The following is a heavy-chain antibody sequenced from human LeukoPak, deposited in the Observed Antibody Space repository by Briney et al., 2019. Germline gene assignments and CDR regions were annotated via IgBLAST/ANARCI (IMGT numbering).Heavy chain of an antibody. D-gene: IGHD2-15*01. CDR2: IIPIFGTA. J-gene: IGHJ1*01. CDR1: GGTFSSYA. Sequence: GASVKVSCTASGGTFSSYAISWVRQAPGQGLEWMGGIIPIFGTANYAQKFQGRVTITADESTSTAYMELSSLRSEDTAVYYCARDEPSCSGGSCYKYFQHWGQGTLVTVSS. CDR3: ARDEPSCSGGSCYKYFQH. V-gene: IGHV1-69*13.